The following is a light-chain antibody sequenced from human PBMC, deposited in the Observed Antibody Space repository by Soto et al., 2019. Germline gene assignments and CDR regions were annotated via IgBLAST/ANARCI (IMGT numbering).Light chain of an antibody. Sequence: QSALTQPASVSGSPGQSIAISCTGTSSDVGGYNYVSWYQQHPGKAPRLMVYDVSDRTSGVSNRFSGANSGNTASLTISGLQAEDDADYYCSSYTSSSTYVFGTGTKLTVL. CDR1: SSDVGGYNY. J-gene: IGLJ1*01. CDR3: SSYTSSSTYV. CDR2: DVS. V-gene: IGLV2-14*01.